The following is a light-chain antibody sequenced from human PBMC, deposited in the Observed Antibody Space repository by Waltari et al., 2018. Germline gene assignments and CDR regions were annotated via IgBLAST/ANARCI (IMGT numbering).Light chain of an antibody. J-gene: IGLJ2*01. CDR1: SSDVGGYNY. CDR3: CSYAGSDTFVV. V-gene: IGLV2-11*01. CDR2: DVI. Sequence: QSALTQPRSVSGSPGQSVTISCTGTSSDVGGYNYVYWYQQHPGKAPKLMFYDVIKRPSGVPDRFSGSKSGTTASLTISGLQAEYESDYYCCSYAGSDTFVVFGGGTKLTVL.